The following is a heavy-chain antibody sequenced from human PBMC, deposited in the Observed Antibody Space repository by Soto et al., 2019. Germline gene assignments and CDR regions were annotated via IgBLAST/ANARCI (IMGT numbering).Heavy chain of an antibody. J-gene: IGHJ4*02. CDR3: ASVFITTVTTGTFDY. D-gene: IGHD4-17*01. CDR2: IIPIFGTA. Sequence: QVQLVQSGAEVKKPGSSVKVSCKASGGTFSSYAISWVRQAPGQGLEWMGGIIPIFGTANYSQKFQGRVTITADKSTSTAYMELSSMRSEDKAVYYCASVFITTVTTGTFDYWGQGTLVTVSS. V-gene: IGHV1-69*06. CDR1: GGTFSSYA.